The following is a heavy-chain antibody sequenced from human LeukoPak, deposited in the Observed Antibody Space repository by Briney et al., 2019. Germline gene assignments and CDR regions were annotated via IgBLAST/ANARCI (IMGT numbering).Heavy chain of an antibody. CDR3: ARDRTYYYGSGSAINWFDP. CDR2: TYYRSKWYN. J-gene: IGHJ5*02. CDR1: GDSVSSNSVA. Sequence: SQTLSLTCAISGDSVSSNSVAWNWIRQSPSRGLEWLGRTYYRSKWYNAYAVSVKSRITITPDTSKNQFSLQLSSVTAADTAVYYCARDRTYYYGSGSAINWFDPWGQGTLVTVSS. D-gene: IGHD3-10*01. V-gene: IGHV6-1*01.